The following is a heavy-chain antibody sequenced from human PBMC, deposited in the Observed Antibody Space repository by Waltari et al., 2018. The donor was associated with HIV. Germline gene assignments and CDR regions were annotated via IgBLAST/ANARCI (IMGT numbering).Heavy chain of an antibody. J-gene: IGHJ4*02. CDR3: ARHGYGDYSHFDS. Sequence: QVQLQESGPGLVKPSQTLTLTCSVSGVSVKSLGHYWSWIRQVPGKGLQWVGHIYDTVNTSYHPSLRSRADISADTSRNRLSLRLTRVTSADTAVYYCARHGYGDYSHFDSWGRGILVTVS. CDR2: IYDTVNT. D-gene: IGHD4-17*01. V-gene: IGHV4-31*03. CDR1: GVSVKSLGHY.